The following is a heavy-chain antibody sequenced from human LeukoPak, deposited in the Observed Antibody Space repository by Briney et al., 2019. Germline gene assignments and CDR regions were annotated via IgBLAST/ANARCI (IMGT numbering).Heavy chain of an antibody. CDR3: ARSRGYSYGTTFLDY. V-gene: IGHV4-4*07. D-gene: IGHD5-18*01. J-gene: IGHJ4*02. CDR2: IYTSGST. Sequence: SETLSLTCTVSGVSISSYYWSWIRQPAGKGLKWIGRIYTSGSTNYNPSLKSRVTMSVDTSKNQFSLKLSSVTAADTAVYYCARSRGYSYGTTFLDYWGQGTLVTVSS. CDR1: GVSISSYY.